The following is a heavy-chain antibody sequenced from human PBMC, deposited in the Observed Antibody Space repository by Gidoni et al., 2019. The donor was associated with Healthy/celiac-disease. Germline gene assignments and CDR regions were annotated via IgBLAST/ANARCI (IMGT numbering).Heavy chain of an antibody. D-gene: IGHD2-21*02. CDR2: IYPGDSDT. CDR3: ARHRAGGNSE. J-gene: IGHJ4*02. V-gene: IGHV5-51*01. Sequence: EVQLVQSGAEVTTPGESLQISCKGSGNNFTSYWIGWVRQMPGKGLEWMGTIYPGDSDTKYSPSFQGQVTISVDKSISTAFLQWSSLKASDTAMYYCARHRAGGNSEWGQGTLVTISS. CDR1: GNNFTSYW.